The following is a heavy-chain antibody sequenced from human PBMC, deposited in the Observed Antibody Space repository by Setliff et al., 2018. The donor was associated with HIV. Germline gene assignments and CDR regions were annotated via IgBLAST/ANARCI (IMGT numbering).Heavy chain of an antibody. CDR3: ASRVYYYDSSGYLREEGFDP. CDR1: GGSISNSRYY. Sequence: SETLSLTCTVSGGSISNSRYYWSWIRQPPGKGLEWIGSIYYSGSTYYNPSLKSRVTISVDTSKNQSSLKLSSVTAADAAVYYCASRVYYYDSSGYLREEGFDPWGQGTLVTV. D-gene: IGHD3-22*01. V-gene: IGHV4-39*01. CDR2: IYYSGST. J-gene: IGHJ5*02.